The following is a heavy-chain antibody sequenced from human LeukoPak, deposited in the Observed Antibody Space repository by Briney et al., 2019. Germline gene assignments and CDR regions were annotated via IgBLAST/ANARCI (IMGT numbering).Heavy chain of an antibody. J-gene: IGHJ4*02. CDR3: ARDDSGSYYNY. CDR2: MNPNSGNT. CDR1: GYTFTSYD. Sequence: EPSLKLSCKASGYTFTSYDINWVRQATGQGLEWMGWMNPNSGNTGYAQKFQGRVTMTRDTSISTAYMELSRLRSDDTAVYYCARDDSGSYYNYWGQGTLVTVSS. D-gene: IGHD1-26*01. V-gene: IGHV1-8*01.